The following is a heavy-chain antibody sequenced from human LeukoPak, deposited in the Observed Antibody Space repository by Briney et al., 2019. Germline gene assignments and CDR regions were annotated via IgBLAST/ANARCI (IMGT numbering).Heavy chain of an antibody. V-gene: IGHV4-39*01. CDR1: GGSISSRSYY. Sequence: SETLSLTCTVSGGSISSRSYYWGWIPQPPGKGLEWIGNIYYSGSTYYHPCLKSRVTISVDTSKNQFSLNLSSVTAADTAVYYCERSDGYGLVGIWGQGTMVTVSS. CDR2: IYYSGST. J-gene: IGHJ3*02. CDR3: ERSDGYGLVGI. D-gene: IGHD3-10*01.